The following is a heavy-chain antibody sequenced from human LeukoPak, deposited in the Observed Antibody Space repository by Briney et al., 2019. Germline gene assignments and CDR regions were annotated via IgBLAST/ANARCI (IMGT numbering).Heavy chain of an antibody. CDR3: AKRGLAAALFR. CDR1: GFTFSSYW. D-gene: IGHD6-13*01. CDR2: IKQDGSEK. J-gene: IGHJ4*02. Sequence: GGSLRLSCAASGFTFSSYWMSWVRQAPGKGLEWVANIKQDGSEKYYVDSVKGRFTISRDNAKNSLYLQMNRLRAEDTAVYYCAKRGLAAALFRWGQGTLVTVSS. V-gene: IGHV3-7*03.